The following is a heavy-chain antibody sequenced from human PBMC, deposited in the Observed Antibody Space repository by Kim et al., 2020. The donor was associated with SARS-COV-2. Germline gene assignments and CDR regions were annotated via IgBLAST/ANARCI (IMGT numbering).Heavy chain of an antibody. CDR2: IWYDGSNK. Sequence: GGSLRLSCAASGFTFSSYGMHWVRQAPGKGLEWVAVIWYDGSNKYYADSVKGRFTISRDNSKNTLYLQMNSLRAEDTALYYCAREGVATVTTGIDYWGQG. V-gene: IGHV3-33*01. CDR3: AREGVATVTTGIDY. J-gene: IGHJ4*02. CDR1: GFTFSSYG. D-gene: IGHD4-4*01.